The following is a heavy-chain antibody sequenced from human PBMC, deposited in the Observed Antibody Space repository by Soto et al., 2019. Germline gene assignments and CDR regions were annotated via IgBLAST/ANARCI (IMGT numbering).Heavy chain of an antibody. CDR2: IIPIFGTA. CDR1: GGTFSSYA. J-gene: IGHJ6*02. V-gene: IGHV1-69*13. CDR3: AREPDLVVVPAAMRGYYYGMDV. Sequence: SVKVSCKASGGTFSSYAISWVRQAPGQGLEWMGGIIPIFGTANYAQKFQGRVTITADESTSTAYMELSSLRSEDTAVYYCAREPDLVVVPAAMRGYYYGMDVWGQGTTVTVSS. D-gene: IGHD2-2*01.